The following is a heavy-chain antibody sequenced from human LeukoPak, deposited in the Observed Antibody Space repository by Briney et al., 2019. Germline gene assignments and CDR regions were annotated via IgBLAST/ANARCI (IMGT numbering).Heavy chain of an antibody. CDR3: AREPYYYDSSGSDYYYYGMDV. D-gene: IGHD3-22*01. CDR2: ISSSGSTI. J-gene: IGHJ6*02. Sequence: QPGGSLRLSCAASGFTFSSYEMNWARQAPGKGLEWVSYISSSGSTIYYADSVKGRFTISRDNAKNSLYLQMNSLRAEDTAVYYCAREPYYYDSSGSDYYYYGMDVWGQGTTVTVSS. CDR1: GFTFSSYE. V-gene: IGHV3-48*03.